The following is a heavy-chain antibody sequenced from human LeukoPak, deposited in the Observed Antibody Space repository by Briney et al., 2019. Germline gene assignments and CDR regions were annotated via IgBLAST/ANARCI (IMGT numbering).Heavy chain of an antibody. Sequence: GASVKVSCKASGYTFTSYGIGWVRQAPGQGLEWMGWISAYNGNTNYAQKLQGRVTMTTDTSTSTAYMELRSLRSDDTAVYYCAREVVVVPAARKARYGMDVWGQGTTVTVSS. CDR2: ISAYNGNT. J-gene: IGHJ6*02. D-gene: IGHD2-2*01. CDR1: GYTFTSYG. V-gene: IGHV1-18*01. CDR3: AREVVVVPAARKARYGMDV.